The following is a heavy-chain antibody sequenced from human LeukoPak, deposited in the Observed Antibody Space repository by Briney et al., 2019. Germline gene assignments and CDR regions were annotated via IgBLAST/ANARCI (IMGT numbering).Heavy chain of an antibody. CDR3: ARDGGYSGYDFDY. J-gene: IGHJ4*02. D-gene: IGHD5-12*01. Sequence: GGSLRLSCAASGFTFSDYYMSWMRQAPGKGLEWVSFISSSGSAEYYADSVKGRFTISRDNAKNSLYLQMNSLRAEDTAVYYCARDGGYSGYDFDYWGQGTLVTVSS. V-gene: IGHV3-11*04. CDR2: ISSSGSAE. CDR1: GFTFSDYY.